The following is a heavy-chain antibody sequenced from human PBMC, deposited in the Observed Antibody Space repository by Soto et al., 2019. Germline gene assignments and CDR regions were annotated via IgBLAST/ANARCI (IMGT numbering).Heavy chain of an antibody. V-gene: IGHV4-31*03. CDR2: IYDNGGA. CDR1: GDSISSGGYY. CDR3: ARVKGGTTRRAFDS. Sequence: QVQLQESGPGLVKPSQTLSLTCTVSGDSISSGGYYWSWIRQHPGKGLEWIGYIYDNGGAYYSPSLRGRVVISVDRSETQFSLRLDSVTAADTAVYYCARVKGGTTRRAFDSWGQGTLVTVSS. J-gene: IGHJ4*02. D-gene: IGHD1-7*01.